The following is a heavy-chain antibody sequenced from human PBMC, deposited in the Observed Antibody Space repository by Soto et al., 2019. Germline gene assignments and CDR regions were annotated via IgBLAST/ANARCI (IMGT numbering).Heavy chain of an antibody. CDR3: ARHVYYDVLKKNY. J-gene: IGHJ4*02. D-gene: IGHD3-9*01. Sequence: ELQLVQSGAEVKKPGESLKISCKGSGYNFANYWIGWVRQMPGKGLEWMGIIYPGNADTRFSPPFQGQVTISADTSIRTAYLEWSSLKASDPSIYYCARHVYYDVLKKNYWGQGTLVTVSS. V-gene: IGHV5-51*01. CDR2: IYPGNADT. CDR1: GYNFANYW.